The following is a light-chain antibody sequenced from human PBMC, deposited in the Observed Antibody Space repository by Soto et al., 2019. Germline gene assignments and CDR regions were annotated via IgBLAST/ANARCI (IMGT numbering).Light chain of an antibody. Sequence: LTQRPDSLSLTSGERATLSCRASQRVSVSYLGWYQQKPGQAPRLLIYGGSSRATGIPDRFSGSGSGTDFALTVSRLEPEDSPVCHCPLRSNHRITSGGGTKVDIK. J-gene: IGKJ4*01. CDR2: GGS. CDR1: QRVSVSY. V-gene: IGKV3D-20*02. CDR3: PLRSNHRIT.